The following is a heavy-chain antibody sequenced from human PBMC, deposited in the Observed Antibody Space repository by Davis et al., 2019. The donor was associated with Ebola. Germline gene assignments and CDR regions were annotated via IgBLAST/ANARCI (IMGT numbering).Heavy chain of an antibody. CDR1: GFTFDNFW. CDR3: VRDKDYAFDM. Sequence: PGGSLRLSCAASGFTFDNFWMSWVRQAPGKGLEWVANIYRDGSEKYYVDSVKGRFTISSDSAKNSLYLQMNSLRDEDTAIYYCVRDKDYAFDMWGQGTMVAVSS. D-gene: IGHD2-15*01. V-gene: IGHV3-7*01. J-gene: IGHJ3*02. CDR2: IYRDGSEK.